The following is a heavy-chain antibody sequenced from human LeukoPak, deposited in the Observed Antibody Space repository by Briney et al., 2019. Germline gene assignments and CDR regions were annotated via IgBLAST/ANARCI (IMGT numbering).Heavy chain of an antibody. CDR3: ARFADYGDSRYNWFDP. Sequence: ASVKVSCKASGYVFSTYAINWMRQAPGQGLEWMGWINTNTGYPTYAQGFTGRFVFSLDTSVSTAYLQISSLKAEDTAVYYCARFADYGDSRYNWFDPWGQGTLVTVSS. CDR2: INTNTGYP. D-gene: IGHD4-17*01. V-gene: IGHV7-4-1*02. CDR1: GYVFSTYA. J-gene: IGHJ5*02.